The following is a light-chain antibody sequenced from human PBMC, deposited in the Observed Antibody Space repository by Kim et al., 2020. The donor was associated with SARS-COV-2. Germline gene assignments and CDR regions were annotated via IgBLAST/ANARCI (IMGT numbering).Light chain of an antibody. CDR2: EDN. CDR1: RGSIASNY. CDR3: QSYDSSNWV. J-gene: IGLJ3*02. Sequence: GQTVTTSCTGSRGSIASNYVQWYQQRPGSAPTTVIYEDNQRPSGVPDRFSGSIDSSSNSASLTISGLKTEDEADYYCQSYDSSNWVFGGGTQLTVL. V-gene: IGLV6-57*02.